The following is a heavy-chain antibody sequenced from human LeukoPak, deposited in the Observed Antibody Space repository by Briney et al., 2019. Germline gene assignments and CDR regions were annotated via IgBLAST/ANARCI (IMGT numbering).Heavy chain of an antibody. Sequence: PETLSLTCTVSGGSISRYYSSWIRPPAGNGLEWIGRIYTSGSTNYHPSLKRRVTLSLETSQNQSSLKLSSVTAADTAVYYCARRHGCVILTGFYHWYFDLWGRGTLVTVSS. CDR1: GGSISRYY. CDR2: IYTSGST. CDR3: ARRHGCVILTGFYHWYFDL. V-gene: IGHV4-4*07. D-gene: IGHD3-9*01. J-gene: IGHJ2*01.